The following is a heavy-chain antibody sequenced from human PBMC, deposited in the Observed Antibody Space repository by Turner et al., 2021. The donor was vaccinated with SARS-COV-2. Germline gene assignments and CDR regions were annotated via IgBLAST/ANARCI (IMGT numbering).Heavy chain of an antibody. CDR2: SSPVLGLA. CDR3: ASLYQGIAAAVISWFDP. J-gene: IGHJ5*02. CDR1: RGPFSSYA. Sequence: QVQLVQSGAEVKKPGSAVQVSCKASRGPFSSYAISWVRQAPGQGLEWMVRSSPVLGLANYAQKVQGRFTITADKSTSTAYMELSSLRSEDTAVYYCASLYQGIAAAVISWFDPWGQGTLVTVSS. D-gene: IGHD6-13*01. V-gene: IGHV1-69*04.